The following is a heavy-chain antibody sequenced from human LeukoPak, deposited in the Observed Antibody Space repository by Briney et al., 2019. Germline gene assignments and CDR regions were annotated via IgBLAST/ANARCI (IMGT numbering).Heavy chain of an antibody. CDR2: ISGSGGRT. J-gene: IGHJ5*02. CDR1: GFNFSNYA. Sequence: GGSLGLSCAASGFNFSNYAMSWVRQAPGKGLEWVSAISGSGGRTYYADSVKGRFTISRDNSKSTLYLQMNSLRADDTAIYYCAKDHYDNWFDPWGQGTLVTVSS. V-gene: IGHV3-23*01. CDR3: AKDHYDNWFDP. D-gene: IGHD3-16*01.